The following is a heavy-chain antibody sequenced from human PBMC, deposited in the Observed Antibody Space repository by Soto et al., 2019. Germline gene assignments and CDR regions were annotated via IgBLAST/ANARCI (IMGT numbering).Heavy chain of an antibody. CDR3: AREWVAAAGTRFYYYYYGMDV. D-gene: IGHD6-13*01. V-gene: IGHV4-34*01. CDR2: INHSGST. Sequence: SETLSLTCAVYGGSFSGYYWSWIRQPPGKGLEWIGEINHSGSTNYNPSLESRVTISVDTSKNQFSLKLSSVTAADTAVYYCAREWVAAAGTRFYYYYYGMDVWGQGTTVTVSS. CDR1: GGSFSGYY. J-gene: IGHJ6*02.